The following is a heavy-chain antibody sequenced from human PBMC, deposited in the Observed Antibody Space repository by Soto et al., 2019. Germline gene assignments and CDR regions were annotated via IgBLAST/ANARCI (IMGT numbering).Heavy chain of an antibody. V-gene: IGHV1-2*02. CDR1: GYHFTDFY. J-gene: IGHJ1*01. CDR2: LNPKNGGI. Sequence: GDSVKVSCKSCGYHFTDFYIHCVREVTGQGLEWLGWLNPKNGGINYAQKFQVRVTMTKDTSVTISYVDLTRLNFDDSAIYYCVTGQSAVYLYVWGRGTDVTVS. CDR3: VTGQSAVYLYV. D-gene: IGHD2-2*01.